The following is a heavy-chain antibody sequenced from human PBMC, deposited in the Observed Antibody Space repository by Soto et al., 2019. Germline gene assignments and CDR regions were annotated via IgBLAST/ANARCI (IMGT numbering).Heavy chain of an antibody. CDR3: ARMGLLWFGELLSNWFDP. CDR2: IYYSGST. Sequence: SETLSLTCTVSGGSISSGGYYWSWIRQHPGKGLEWIGYIYYSGSTYYNPSLKSRVTISVYTSKNQFSLKLSSVTAADTAVYYCARMGLLWFGELLSNWFDPWGQGTLVTVS. J-gene: IGHJ5*02. CDR1: GGSISSGGYY. D-gene: IGHD3-10*01. V-gene: IGHV4-31*03.